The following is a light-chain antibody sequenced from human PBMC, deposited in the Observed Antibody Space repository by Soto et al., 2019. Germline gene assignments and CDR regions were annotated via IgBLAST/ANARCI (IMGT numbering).Light chain of an antibody. CDR2: GAS. Sequence: DIQMTQSPSSVSASVGDRVTITCRASQGISSWLAWYQQKPGKAPKLLIYGASSLQSGVPSRFSGSGSGTDFTLTISSLQTADSATYYYQHANNIPITFGQGTRLEIK. CDR1: QGISSW. CDR3: QHANNIPIT. V-gene: IGKV1-12*01. J-gene: IGKJ5*01.